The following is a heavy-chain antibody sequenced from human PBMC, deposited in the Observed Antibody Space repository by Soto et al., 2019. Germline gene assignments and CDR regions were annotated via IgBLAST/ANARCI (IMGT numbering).Heavy chain of an antibody. Sequence: QVQVVESGGGVVRPGTSLRLSCAASGFTFNLFTFHWVRQAPGGGLEWVAVVSHVDDNKFYADSVKGRFTISRDNSKNTLYLQMTNLRTEDTALYYCASGNLDVWGQGTTVTVSS. CDR1: GFTFNLFT. J-gene: IGHJ6*02. CDR2: VSHVDDNK. D-gene: IGHD1-1*01. CDR3: ASGNLDV. V-gene: IGHV3-30-3*01.